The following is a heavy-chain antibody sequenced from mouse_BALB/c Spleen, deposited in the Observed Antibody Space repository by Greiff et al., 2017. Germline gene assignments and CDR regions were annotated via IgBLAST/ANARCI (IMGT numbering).Heavy chain of an antibody. V-gene: IGHV1S81*02. CDR3: TRESYLDY. J-gene: IGHJ2*01. CDR1: GYTFTSYY. CDR2: INPSNGGT. Sequence: VQLQQSGADLVKPGASVKLSCKASGYTFTSYYMYWVKQRPGQGLEWIGEINPSNGGTNFNEKFKSKATLTVDKSSSTAYMQLSSLTSEDSAVYYCTRESYLDYWGQGTTLTVSS.